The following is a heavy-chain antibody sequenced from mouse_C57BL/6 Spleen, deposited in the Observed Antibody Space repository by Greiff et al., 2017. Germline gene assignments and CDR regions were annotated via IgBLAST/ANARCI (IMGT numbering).Heavy chain of an antibody. V-gene: IGHV1-50*01. J-gene: IGHJ1*03. D-gene: IGHD1-1*01. CDR3: ARRAYYGSSPGDFDV. Sequence: QVQLQQPGAELVKPGASVKLSCKASGYTFTSYWMQWVKQRPGQGLEWIGEIDPSDSYTNYNQKFKGKATLTVDTSSSTAYMQLSSLTSEDSAVYYCARRAYYGSSPGDFDVWGTGTTVTVSS. CDR1: GYTFTSYW. CDR2: IDPSDSYT.